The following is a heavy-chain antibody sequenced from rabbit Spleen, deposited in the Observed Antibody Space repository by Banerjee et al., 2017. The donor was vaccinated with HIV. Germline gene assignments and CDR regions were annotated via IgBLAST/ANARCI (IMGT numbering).Heavy chain of an antibody. D-gene: IGHD4-1*01. CDR2: IYTGSGNT. CDR1: GFSFSNSYD. Sequence: EQLVESGGGLVQPEGSLTLTCTASGFSFSNSYDMCWVRQAPGKGLEWIGCIYTGSGNTYYASWAKGRFTIPKTSSATVDLKMTSLTVADTATYFCARDLAGIIGWKLGLWGQGTLVTVS. V-gene: IGHV1S45*01. CDR3: ARDLAGIIGWKLGL. J-gene: IGHJ6*01.